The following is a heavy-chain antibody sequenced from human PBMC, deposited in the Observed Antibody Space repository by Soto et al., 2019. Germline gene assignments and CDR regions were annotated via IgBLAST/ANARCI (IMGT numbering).Heavy chain of an antibody. CDR2: ISSSSSYI. CDR3: ALPYCSSTSCYRLGYGY. V-gene: IGHV3-21*01. D-gene: IGHD2-2*02. CDR1: GFTFSSYA. J-gene: IGHJ4*02. Sequence: GGSLRLSCAASGFTFSSYAMDWVRQAPGKGLEWVSSISSSSSYIYYADSVKGRFTISRDNAKNSLYLQMNSLRAEDTAVYYCALPYCSSTSCYRLGYGYWGQGTLVTVSS.